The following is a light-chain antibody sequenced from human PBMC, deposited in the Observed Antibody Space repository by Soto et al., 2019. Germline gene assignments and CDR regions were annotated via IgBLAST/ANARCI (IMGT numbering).Light chain of an antibody. V-gene: IGKV2-30*01. CDR2: KVS. Sequence: DVVMTQSPLSLSVTLGQPASISCWSTQGLLYSDGNTYLNWFQQRPGQSPRRLIYKVSDRDSGVPDRFGGSGSGTDFTLKISRVEAEDVGVYYCMQGTHRPITFGQGTRLEIK. CDR3: MQGTHRPIT. J-gene: IGKJ5*01. CDR1: QGLLYSDGNTY.